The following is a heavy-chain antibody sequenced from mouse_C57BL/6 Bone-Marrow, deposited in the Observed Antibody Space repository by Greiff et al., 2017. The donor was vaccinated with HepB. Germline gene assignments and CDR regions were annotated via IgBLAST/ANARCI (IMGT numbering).Heavy chain of an antibody. J-gene: IGHJ4*01. CDR3: TTWGGYAMDY. CDR2: IEPENSAT. CDR1: GFNIKDDN. V-gene: IGHV14-4*01. Sequence: EVQLQQSGAELVRPGASVKLSCTASGFNIKDDNMHWVKQRPEQGLEWIGWIEPENSATEYASQFQGKATITADTSSNTAYLQLSSLTSEDTAVYYCTTWGGYAMDYWGQGTSGTVSS.